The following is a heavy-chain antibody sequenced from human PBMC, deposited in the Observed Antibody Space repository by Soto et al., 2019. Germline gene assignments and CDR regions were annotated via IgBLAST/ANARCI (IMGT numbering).Heavy chain of an antibody. V-gene: IGHV3-33*01. CDR2: IWHDGSNK. CDR3: ARDERSWYFDL. J-gene: IGHJ2*01. D-gene: IGHD1-1*01. Sequence: GGSLRLSCAASGFTFSNYGMHWVRQAPGKGLEWVAVIWHDGSNKQYADSVKGRFTISRDNSKNTLYLQINSLRAEDMAVYYCARDERSWYFDLWGRGTLVTVSS. CDR1: GFTFSNYG.